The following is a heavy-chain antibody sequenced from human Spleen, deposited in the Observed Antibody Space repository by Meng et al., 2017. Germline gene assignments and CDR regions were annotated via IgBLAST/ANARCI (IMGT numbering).Heavy chain of an antibody. D-gene: IGHD3-3*02. J-gene: IGHJ3*02. V-gene: IGHV3-73*02. Sequence: EVEVVECGGGFGQAGGSLTLSCVVSGFTFSGSVVHWVRQAYGEGLEWVGSIRSKTGTYDTAFAASVKGRFTISRDDSKNTAYLQLNSLKTEDTAVYYCTVFSRGHIWGQGTMVTVSS. CDR3: TVFSRGHI. CDR1: GFTFSGSV. CDR2: IRSKTGTYDT.